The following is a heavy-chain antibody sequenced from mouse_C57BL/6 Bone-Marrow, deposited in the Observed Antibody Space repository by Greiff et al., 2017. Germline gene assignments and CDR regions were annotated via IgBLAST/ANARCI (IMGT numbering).Heavy chain of an antibody. CDR2: IDPENGDT. CDR3: TTSYYYSMDY. V-gene: IGHV14-4*01. J-gene: IGHJ4*01. Sequence: EVQLQQSGAELVRPGASVKLSCTASGFNIKDDYMHWVKQRPEQGLEWIGWIDPENGDTEYASKFQGKATITADTSANTAYLQISSLTSEDTAVYYCTTSYYYSMDYWGQGTSVTVSS. CDR1: GFNIKDDY.